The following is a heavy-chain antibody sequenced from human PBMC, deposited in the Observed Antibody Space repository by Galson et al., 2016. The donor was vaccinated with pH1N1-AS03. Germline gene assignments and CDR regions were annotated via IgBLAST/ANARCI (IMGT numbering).Heavy chain of an antibody. J-gene: IGHJ4*02. D-gene: IGHD3-9*01. V-gene: IGHV4-38-2*01. Sequence: SETLSLTCGVSGSSIISDNYWGWIRQPPERGLEWIGSIYHGGTTYYNPSLTSRVTVSVDTSKNQFSLKLTSVTAADTAVYYCASLVVDYDILTGYYHYFDNWGQGTLVSVSS. CDR1: GSSIISDNY. CDR3: ASLVVDYDILTGYYHYFDN. CDR2: IYHGGTT.